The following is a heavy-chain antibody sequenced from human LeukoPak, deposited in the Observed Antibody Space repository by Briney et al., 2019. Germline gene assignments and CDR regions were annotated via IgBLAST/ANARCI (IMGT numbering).Heavy chain of an antibody. Sequence: SETLSLTCAVSGYSISSGYYWGWIRQPPGKGLEWIESIYHSGSTYYNPSLKSRVTISVDTSKNQFSLKLSSVTAADTAVYYCARHAIFGVALPWFDPWGQGTLVTVSS. V-gene: IGHV4-38-2*01. CDR3: ARHAIFGVALPWFDP. J-gene: IGHJ5*02. CDR1: GYSISSGYY. CDR2: IYHSGST. D-gene: IGHD3-3*01.